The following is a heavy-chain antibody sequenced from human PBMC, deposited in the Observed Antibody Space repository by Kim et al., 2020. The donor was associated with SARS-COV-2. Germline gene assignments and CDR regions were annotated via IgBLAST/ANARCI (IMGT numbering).Heavy chain of an antibody. CDR2: IIPIFGTA. CDR3: ARGGWLQPNFDY. Sequence: SVKVSCKASGGTFSSYAISWVRQAPGQGLEWMGGIIPIFGTANYAQKFQGRVTITADESTSTAYMELSSLRSEDTAVYYCARGGWLQPNFDYWGQGTLVTVSS. CDR1: GGTFSSYA. V-gene: IGHV1-69*13. D-gene: IGHD5-12*01. J-gene: IGHJ4*02.